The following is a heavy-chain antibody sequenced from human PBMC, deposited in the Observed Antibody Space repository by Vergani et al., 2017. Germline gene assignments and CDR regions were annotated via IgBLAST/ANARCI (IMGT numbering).Heavy chain of an antibody. Sequence: QVQLVQSGGEVKKPGASVKVSCKASGYTFSSYGISWVRQAPGQGLEWMGRITPQNGGTQYAEKFKGRVTMTRDTSITTAYMELTSLTSDDTAVYYCVRGGTFDWLSTWGQGTLVTVSS. CDR3: VRGGTFDWLST. D-gene: IGHD3-9*01. J-gene: IGHJ5*02. V-gene: IGHV1-18*01. CDR1: GYTFSSYG. CDR2: ITPQNGGT.